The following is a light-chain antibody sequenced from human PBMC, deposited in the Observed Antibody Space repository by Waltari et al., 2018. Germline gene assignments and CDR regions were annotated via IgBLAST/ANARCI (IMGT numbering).Light chain of an antibody. Sequence: FMLTQPHSVSESPGKTITISCTRSSGSIASNFVQWYQQRPGSAPTTVIYEDHQRPSGVPDRFSGSFDRSSNSASLTISGLKTEDEADYYCQSYDGSGSWVFGGGTKLTVL. CDR3: QSYDGSGSWV. CDR1: SGSIASNF. V-gene: IGLV6-57*04. CDR2: EDH. J-gene: IGLJ3*02.